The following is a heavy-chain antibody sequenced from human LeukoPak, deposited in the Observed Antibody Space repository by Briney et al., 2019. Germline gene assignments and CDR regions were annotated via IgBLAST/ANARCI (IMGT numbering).Heavy chain of an antibody. CDR1: GGTFSSYA. D-gene: IGHD3-16*02. Sequence: SVKVSCKASGGTFSSYAISWVRQAPGQGLEWMGGIIPIFGTANYAQKFQGRVTITADESTSTAYMELSSLKSEDTAVYYCARGPIDYVWGSYRPDYYYYGMDVWGQGATVTVSS. CDR3: ARGPIDYVWGSYRPDYYYYGMDV. V-gene: IGHV1-69*13. CDR2: IIPIFGTA. J-gene: IGHJ6*02.